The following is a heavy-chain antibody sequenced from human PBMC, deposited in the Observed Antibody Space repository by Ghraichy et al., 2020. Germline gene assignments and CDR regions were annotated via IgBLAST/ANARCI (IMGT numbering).Heavy chain of an antibody. Sequence: GGSLRLSCAASGFTVSSNYMSWVRQAPGKGLEWVSVIYSGGSTYYADSVKGRFTISRDNSKNTLYLQMNSLRAEDTAVYYCAREQRTGYSSDSAFDIWGQGTMVTVSS. CDR3: AREQRTGYSSDSAFDI. CDR2: IYSGGST. V-gene: IGHV3-53*01. D-gene: IGHD6-19*01. CDR1: GFTVSSNY. J-gene: IGHJ3*02.